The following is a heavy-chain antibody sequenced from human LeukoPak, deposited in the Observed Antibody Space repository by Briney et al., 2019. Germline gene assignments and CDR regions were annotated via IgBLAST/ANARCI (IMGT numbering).Heavy chain of an antibody. Sequence: PGGSLRLSCAASGFTFGSYAMSWVRQAPGKGLEWVSAISGSGGSTYYADSVKGRFTISRDNSQNTLYLHMNSLRAEDTAVYYCAKDQTAAVGQLDYWGQGTVVTVSS. CDR2: ISGSGGST. J-gene: IGHJ4*02. V-gene: IGHV3-23*01. D-gene: IGHD6-13*01. CDR1: GFTFGSYA. CDR3: AKDQTAAVGQLDY.